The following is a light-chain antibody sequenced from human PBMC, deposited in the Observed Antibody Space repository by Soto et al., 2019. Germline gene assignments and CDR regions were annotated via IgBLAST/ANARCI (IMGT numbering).Light chain of an antibody. CDR1: SSDVGGYNL. V-gene: IGLV2-14*03. J-gene: IGLJ3*02. Sequence: QSALTQPASVSGSPGQSIPISCTGTSSDVGGYNLVSWYQQHPGEAPKLMIYEVTNRPSGVSNRFSGSKSGNTASLTISGLQAEDEADYYCSSYIPRITDWAFGGGTKVTVL. CDR2: EVT. CDR3: SSYIPRITDWA.